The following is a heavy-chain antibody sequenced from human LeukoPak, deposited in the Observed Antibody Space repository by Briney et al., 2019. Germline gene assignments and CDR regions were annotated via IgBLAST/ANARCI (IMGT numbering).Heavy chain of an antibody. J-gene: IGHJ4*02. CDR3: AWYSRSSEAY. V-gene: IGHV3-66*01. CDR1: GFTVTSNY. CDR2: VYPGGFT. Sequence: GGSLRLSCEVSGFTVTSNYMSWVRQAPGKGLEWVSVVYPGGFTDHADSVKGRFTISRDNAKDLLYLQMNSLRVEDTAMYYCAWYSRSSEAYWGQGTLVTVSS. D-gene: IGHD6-6*01.